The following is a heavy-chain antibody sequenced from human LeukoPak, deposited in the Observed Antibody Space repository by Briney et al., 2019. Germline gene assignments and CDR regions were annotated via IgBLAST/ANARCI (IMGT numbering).Heavy chain of an antibody. V-gene: IGHV3-23*01. J-gene: IGHJ4*02. CDR2: ISGSGGST. CDR3: AKDLTYYYDSSGYSR. Sequence: GGSLRLSCAASGFTFSSYAMSWVRQAPGQGLEWVSAISGSGGSTYYADSVKGRFTISRDNSKNTLYLQMNSLRAEDTAVYYCAKDLTYYYDSSGYSRWGQGTLVTVSS. CDR1: GFTFSSYA. D-gene: IGHD3-22*01.